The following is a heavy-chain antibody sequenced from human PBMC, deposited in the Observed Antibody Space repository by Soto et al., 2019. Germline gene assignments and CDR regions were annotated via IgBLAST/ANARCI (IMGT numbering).Heavy chain of an antibody. CDR3: ARDATLERTDYGDLYYFDY. V-gene: IGHV1-2*04. Sequence: VKVSCKASGYTFTGYYMHWVRQAPGQGLEWMGWINPNSGGTNYAQKFQGWVTTTRDTSISTAYMELSRPRSDDTAVYYCARDATLERTDYGDLYYFDYWGQGTLVTVSS. CDR1: GYTFTGYY. CDR2: INPNSGGT. D-gene: IGHD4-17*01. J-gene: IGHJ4*02.